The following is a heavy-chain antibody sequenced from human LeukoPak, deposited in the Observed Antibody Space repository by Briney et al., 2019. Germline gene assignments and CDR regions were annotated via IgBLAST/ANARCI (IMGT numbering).Heavy chain of an antibody. V-gene: IGHV4-34*01. CDR1: GGSFSGYH. J-gene: IGHJ6*03. D-gene: IGHD3-22*01. CDR2: INPSGST. CDR3: ARGRHDITMIVVVMTSVSYYLDV. Sequence: SSETLSLTCAVYGGSFSGYHWTWIRQSPGKGLEWIGDINPSGSTYYNPSLKSRLTISVDTSKNQFSLKLRSVTAADTAVYYCARGRHDITMIVVVMTSVSYYLDVWGKGTTVTVS.